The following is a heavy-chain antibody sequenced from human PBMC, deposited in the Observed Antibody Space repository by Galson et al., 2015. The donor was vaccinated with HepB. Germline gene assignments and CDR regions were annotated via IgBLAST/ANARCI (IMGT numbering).Heavy chain of an antibody. CDR2: IRYDGSNK. D-gene: IGHD3-10*01. V-gene: IGHV3-30*02. CDR1: GFTFSSYW. CDR3: AKLGGITTVRGVIEYDY. Sequence: SLRLSCAASGFTFSSYWMSWVRQAPGKGLEWVAFIRYDGSNKYYADSVKGRFTISRDNSKNTLYLQMNSLRAEDTAVYYCAKLGGITTVRGVIEYDYWGQGTLVTVSS. J-gene: IGHJ4*02.